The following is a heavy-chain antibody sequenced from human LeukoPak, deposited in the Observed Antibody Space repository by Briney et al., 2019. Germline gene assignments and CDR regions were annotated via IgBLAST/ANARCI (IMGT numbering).Heavy chain of an antibody. D-gene: IGHD3-16*01. CDR1: GYSINSGYH. V-gene: IGHV4-38-2*01. Sequence: SETLSLTCVVSGYSINSGYHWGWIRQSPEKGLEWIGSIHYGGSTDYNPSPRSRVTISIDTSNNQFSLRLRSVTAADTAVYYCASLGGYQNGNFDFWGQGTLVTVSS. J-gene: IGHJ4*02. CDR3: ASLGGYQNGNFDF. CDR2: IHYGGST.